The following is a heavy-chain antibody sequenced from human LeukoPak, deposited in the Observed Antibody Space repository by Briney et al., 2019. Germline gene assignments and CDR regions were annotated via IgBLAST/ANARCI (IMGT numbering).Heavy chain of an antibody. CDR3: AKTLGYSGYFSP. D-gene: IGHD3-22*01. Sequence: PGGSLRLSCAASGFTFSSSAMSWVRQAPGKGLEWVSAISNNGGYTYYADSVKGRFTISRDNSKNMLYLQMNSLRAEDTAVYYCAKTLGYSGYFSPWGQGTLVTVSS. V-gene: IGHV3-23*01. CDR2: ISNNGGYT. CDR1: GFTFSSSA. J-gene: IGHJ5*02.